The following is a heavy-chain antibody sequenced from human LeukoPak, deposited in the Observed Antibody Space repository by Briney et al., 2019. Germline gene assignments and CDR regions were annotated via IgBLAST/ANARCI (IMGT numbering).Heavy chain of an antibody. CDR2: INPNSGGT. J-gene: IGHJ5*02. CDR1: GYTFTGYY. CDR3: ARDGGAAAGTWGTDWFDP. Sequence: ASVKVSCKASGYTFTGYYMHWVRQAPGQGLEWMGWINPNSGGTNYAQKFQGRVTMTRDTSISTAYMELSRLRSDDTAVYYCARDGGAAAGTWGTDWFDPWGQGTLVTVSS. D-gene: IGHD6-13*01. V-gene: IGHV1-2*02.